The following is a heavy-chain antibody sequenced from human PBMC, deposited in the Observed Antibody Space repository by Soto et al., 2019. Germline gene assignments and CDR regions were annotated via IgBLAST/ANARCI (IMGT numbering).Heavy chain of an antibody. V-gene: IGHV3-53*01. Sequence: PGGSVRLSCTASGVNLRNYWMHWVRQAPGKGLQWVSVIYSGGSTYYANAVKGRFTISRDISENTVYLELDKLTVDDTAVYYCARAREPEYSSSIFFDYWGRGTLVTVSS. J-gene: IGHJ4*02. D-gene: IGHD6-6*01. CDR3: ARAREPEYSSSIFFDY. CDR2: IYSGGST. CDR1: GVNLRNYW.